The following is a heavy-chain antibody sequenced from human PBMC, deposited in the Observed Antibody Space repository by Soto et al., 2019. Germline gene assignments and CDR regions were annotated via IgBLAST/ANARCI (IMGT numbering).Heavy chain of an antibody. CDR2: IIPSYDRT. Sequence: QLVQSGAEVKKRGSSVKVSCKASGGTFSSYAIHWVRQAPGQGLEWLGKIIPSYDRTNYAQKFQGRVTVTVDTYTSTASMELSSLRSDDPAVSYCSRDPSNDYGGDTFDFWGQGTQVTVSS. V-gene: IGHV1-69*06. CDR3: SRDPSNDYGGDTFDF. J-gene: IGHJ4*02. CDR1: GGTFSSYA. D-gene: IGHD4-17*01.